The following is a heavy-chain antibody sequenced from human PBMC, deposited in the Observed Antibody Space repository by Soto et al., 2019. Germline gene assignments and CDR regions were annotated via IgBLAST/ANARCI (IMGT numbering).Heavy chain of an antibody. CDR3: ARDLRGIQDRYYFDN. CDR2: ILYDGGNK. J-gene: IGHJ4*02. D-gene: IGHD5-18*01. Sequence: SLRLSCAASGFAFNKYSMHCVRQAPGKGLEWVGVILYDGGNKYYADSGKGRLTISRDNPKNTLYLQVNSLRGDDTAIYYSARDLRGIQDRYYFDNWGRGP. CDR1: GFAFNKYS. V-gene: IGHV3-30-3*01.